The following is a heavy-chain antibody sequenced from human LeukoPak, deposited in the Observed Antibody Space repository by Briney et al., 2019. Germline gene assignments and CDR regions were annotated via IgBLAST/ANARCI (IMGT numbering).Heavy chain of an antibody. CDR1: GFTFSSYW. J-gene: IGHJ5*02. V-gene: IGHV3-74*01. CDR2: INSDGSSA. CDR3: ARAPIVGVFDP. Sequence: GGSLRLSCAASGFTFSSYWMHWVRQAPGKGLVWVSRINSDGSSASYADSVKGRFTISRDNAKNTLYLQMNSLRAEDTAVYYCARAPIVGVFDPWGQGTLVTVSS. D-gene: IGHD3-3*01.